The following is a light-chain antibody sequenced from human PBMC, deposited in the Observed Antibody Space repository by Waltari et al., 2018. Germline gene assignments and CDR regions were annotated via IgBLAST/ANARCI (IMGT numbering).Light chain of an antibody. CDR1: QSVSSY. CDR3: QQRPT. J-gene: IGKJ3*01. Sequence: EMLLTQSPATLSLSRWDRATLSCRASQSVSSYLAWYQQKPGQAPRLLIYDASNRATGIPARFSGSGSGTDFTLTISSLEPEDFAVYYCQQRPTFGPGTKVDIK. V-gene: IGKV3-11*01. CDR2: DAS.